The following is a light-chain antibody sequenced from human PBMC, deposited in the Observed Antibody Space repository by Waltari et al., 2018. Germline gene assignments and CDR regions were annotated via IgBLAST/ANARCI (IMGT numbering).Light chain of an antibody. CDR1: SSDVGTHNL. Sequence: QSALTQPASVSGSPGQSITISCTGSSSDVGTHNLVSWYQHHPDNVPKLILYEGTKRPSGISDRFSGSKSGNTASLTISGLQAEDEADYYCSSYAGRTTVFGTGTKVCVL. CDR2: EGT. CDR3: SSYAGRTTV. J-gene: IGLJ1*01. V-gene: IGLV2-23*03.